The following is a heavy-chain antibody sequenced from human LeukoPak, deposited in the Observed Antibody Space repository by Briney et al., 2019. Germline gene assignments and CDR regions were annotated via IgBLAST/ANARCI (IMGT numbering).Heavy chain of an antibody. CDR1: GGSISSYY. CDR2: IYYSGST. J-gene: IGHJ5*02. D-gene: IGHD6-13*01. V-gene: IGHV4-59*01. Sequence: KPSETLSLTCTVSGGSISSYYWSWIRQPPGKGLEWIGYIYYSGSTNYNPSLKSRDTISVDTSKNQFSLKLSSVTAADTAVYYCARSWPIAAAGTHGGWFDPWGQGTLVTVSS. CDR3: ARSWPIAAAGTHGGWFDP.